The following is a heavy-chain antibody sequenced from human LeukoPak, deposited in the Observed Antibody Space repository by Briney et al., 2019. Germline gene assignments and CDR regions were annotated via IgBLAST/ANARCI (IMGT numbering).Heavy chain of an antibody. Sequence: ASVKVSCKASGYTFTSYYMHWVRQAPGQGREWMGIINPSGGSTSYAQKLQGRVTMTRDMSTSTVYMELSSLRSEDTAVYYCAREGGVHWNYDNWFDPWGQGTLVTVSS. D-gene: IGHD1-7*01. J-gene: IGHJ5*02. CDR2: INPSGGST. CDR3: AREGGVHWNYDNWFDP. CDR1: GYTFTSYY. V-gene: IGHV1-46*01.